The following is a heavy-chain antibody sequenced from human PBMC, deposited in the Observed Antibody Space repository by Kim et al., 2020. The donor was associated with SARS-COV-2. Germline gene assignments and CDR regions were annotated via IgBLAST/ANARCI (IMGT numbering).Heavy chain of an antibody. J-gene: IGHJ5*02. CDR2: TTRNGGDP. CDR3: VREGRNYGIVL. CDR1: GFSFSDFG. Sequence: GGSLRLSCAGSGFSFSDFGMHWVRRAPGKGLECVSATTRNGGDPFYADSVEGRFTISRDNSKNTLYLQMNSLRLEDTSVYYCVREGRNYGIVLWGQGTLVIVSS. D-gene: IGHD1-7*01. V-gene: IGHV3-64D*06.